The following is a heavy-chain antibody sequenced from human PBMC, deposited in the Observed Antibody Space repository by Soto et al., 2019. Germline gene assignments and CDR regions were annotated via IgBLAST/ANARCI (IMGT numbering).Heavy chain of an antibody. CDR2: SMPIFRTP. Sequence: QVQLEQSGAEVKKPGSSVKVSCKASGGTFRNSAISWVRQAPGQGLEWMGGSMPIFRTPDYAQKFQGRVTITADESTSTAYMELSGLRSDDTAVYFCARDNDRPQLGGNYYYILDVWGHGTTVTVSS. CDR3: ARDNDRPQLGGNYYYILDV. CDR1: GGTFRNSA. V-gene: IGHV1-69*12. J-gene: IGHJ6*02. D-gene: IGHD1-1*01.